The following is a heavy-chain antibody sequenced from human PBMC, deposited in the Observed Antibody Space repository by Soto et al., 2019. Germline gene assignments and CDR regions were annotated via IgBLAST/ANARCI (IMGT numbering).Heavy chain of an antibody. D-gene: IGHD5-12*01. V-gene: IGHV3-9*01. CDR1: GFTFDDYA. J-gene: IGHJ3*02. Sequence: EVQLVQSGGGLVQPGRSLRLSCAASGFTFDDYAMHWVRQAPGKGLEWVSGISWNSGSIGYADSVKGRFTISRDNAKNSLYLQMNSLRAEDTALYYCAKDMGDGYQNDAFDIWGQGTMVTVSS. CDR2: ISWNSGSI. CDR3: AKDMGDGYQNDAFDI.